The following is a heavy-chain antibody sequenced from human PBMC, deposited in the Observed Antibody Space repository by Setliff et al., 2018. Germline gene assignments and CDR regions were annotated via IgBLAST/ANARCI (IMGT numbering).Heavy chain of an antibody. V-gene: IGHV1-3*01. CDR2: ISAGNGNT. CDR3: ARAGLLPNWFDP. Sequence: ASVKVSCKASGYTFTSYAMHWVRQAPGQRLEWMGWISAGNGNTKYSQKFQGRVTITRDTSASTAYMELSSLRSEDTAVYYCARAGLLPNWFDPWGQGTLVTVSS. D-gene: IGHD2-21*02. J-gene: IGHJ5*02. CDR1: GYTFTSYA.